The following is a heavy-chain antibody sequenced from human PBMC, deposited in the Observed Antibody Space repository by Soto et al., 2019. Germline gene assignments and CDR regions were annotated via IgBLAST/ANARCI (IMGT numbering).Heavy chain of an antibody. Sequence: GESLKISCKGSGYSFTSYLICWVRQMPVKGLEWMGIIYPGDSDTRYSPSFQGQVTISADKSISTAYLQWSSLKASDTAMYYCERQGLSWGVVVTPIQDYFDYWGQGTLVTVSS. CDR2: IYPGDSDT. D-gene: IGHD2-21*02. CDR1: GYSFTSYL. J-gene: IGHJ4*02. V-gene: IGHV5-51*01. CDR3: ERQGLSWGVVVTPIQDYFDY.